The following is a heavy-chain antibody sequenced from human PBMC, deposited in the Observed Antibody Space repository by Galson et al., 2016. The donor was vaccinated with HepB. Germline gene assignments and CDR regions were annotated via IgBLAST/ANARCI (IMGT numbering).Heavy chain of an antibody. D-gene: IGHD3-10*01. CDR2: ISYDGKTK. CDR3: AKPPSGEDDAFHI. Sequence: SLRLSCAASGFSFSSYVMHWVRQAPGKGLERVAVISYDGKTKFYGDSVKGRFTISRDHSKSTLYLQMNSLRVEDTAVYFCAKPPSGEDDAFHIWGQGTLVTVSS. J-gene: IGHJ3*02. V-gene: IGHV3-30*18. CDR1: GFSFSSYV.